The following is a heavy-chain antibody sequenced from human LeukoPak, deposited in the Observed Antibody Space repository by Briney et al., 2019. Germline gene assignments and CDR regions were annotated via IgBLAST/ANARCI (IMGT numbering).Heavy chain of an antibody. Sequence: GGSLRLSCAASGFTFSSYSMNWVRQAPGKGLEWVSYISSSSSTIYYADSVKGRFTISRDNSKSTVYLQMNSLRAEDTAVYYCARETGDFDSWGQGTLVIVSS. CDR1: GFTFSSYS. CDR3: ARETGDFDS. J-gene: IGHJ4*02. CDR2: ISSSSSTI. D-gene: IGHD7-27*01. V-gene: IGHV3-48*01.